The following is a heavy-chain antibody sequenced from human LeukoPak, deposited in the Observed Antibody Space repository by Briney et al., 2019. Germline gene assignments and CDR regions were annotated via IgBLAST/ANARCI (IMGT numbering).Heavy chain of an antibody. J-gene: IGHJ6*02. CDR2: IKQDGSGK. CDR3: AGGTGMDV. D-gene: IGHD1/OR15-1a*01. CDR1: GVTFRSSW. V-gene: IGHV3-7*05. Sequence: GWSLRLSCEASGVTFRSSWMSWVRQAPGKGLEWVATIKQDGSGKYYVDFVKGRFSISRDNAKNSLYLQMNSLGADDTAVYYCAGGTGMDVWGQGTTVTVSS.